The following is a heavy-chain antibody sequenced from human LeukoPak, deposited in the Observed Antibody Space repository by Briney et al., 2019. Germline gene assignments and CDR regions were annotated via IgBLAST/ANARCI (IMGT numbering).Heavy chain of an antibody. D-gene: IGHD3-22*01. CDR2: IYSDDST. J-gene: IGHJ4*02. CDR3: ARDSTAYYYFDC. V-gene: IGHV3-53*01. CDR1: GFSVSTNY. Sequence: GGSLRLSCAASGFSVSTNYMSWVRQAPGQGLEWVSLIYSDDSTYYADSVKGRFTISRDKSKNTLYLQMNSLRAEDTAVYFCARDSTAYYYFDCWGQGTLVTVSS.